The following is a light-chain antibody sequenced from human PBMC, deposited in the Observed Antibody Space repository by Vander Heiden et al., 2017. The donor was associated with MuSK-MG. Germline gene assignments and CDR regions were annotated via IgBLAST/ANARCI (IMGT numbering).Light chain of an antibody. CDR3: QQSDSIPGT. Sequence: DIQMTQSPSSLSTSVGDRVTITCRASQSITYHLNWYQQKPGKAPRLLIYATSNLQSGVPARFSGSRSGTDFTLTISRLQPEDFATYYCQQSDSIPGTFGQGTNVEI. J-gene: IGKJ1*01. V-gene: IGKV1-39*01. CDR1: QSITYH. CDR2: ATS.